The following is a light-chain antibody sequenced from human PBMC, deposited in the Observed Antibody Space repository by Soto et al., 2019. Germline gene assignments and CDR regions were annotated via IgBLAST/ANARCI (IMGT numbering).Light chain of an antibody. CDR3: GTWDSSLSAV. CDR1: SSNIGSNY. V-gene: IGLV1-51*01. Sequence: QSVLTQPPSVSAAPGQKVTISCSGRSSNIGSNYVSWYQHLPGTAPKLLIFDNNKRPSGIPDRFSGSQSGTSATLGITGLQTGDEADYYCGTWDSSLSAVFGGGTKLTVL. CDR2: DNN. J-gene: IGLJ2*01.